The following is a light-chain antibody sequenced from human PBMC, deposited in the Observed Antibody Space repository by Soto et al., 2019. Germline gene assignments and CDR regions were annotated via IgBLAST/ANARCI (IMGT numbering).Light chain of an antibody. CDR2: GAY. CDR1: QGISNW. V-gene: IGKV1-12*01. J-gene: IGKJ4*01. CDR3: QQTNTFFPLT. Sequence: DIQMTQSPSSVSASVGDRVTITCRASQGISNWLAWYQQQPGRAPKLLIYGAYTLQTGVPSRFSGGGSGTHFTLIISSLQPEDFATYYCQQTNTFFPLTFGGGTRVETK.